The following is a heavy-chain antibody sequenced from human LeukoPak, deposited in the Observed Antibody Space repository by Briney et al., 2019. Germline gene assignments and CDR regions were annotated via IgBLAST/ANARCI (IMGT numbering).Heavy chain of an antibody. J-gene: IGHJ4*02. CDR2: FDPEDGET. D-gene: IGHD4-17*01. CDR1: GYTLTELS. V-gene: IGHV1-24*01. Sequence: ASVKVSCKVSGYTLTELSMHWVRQAPGKGLEWMGGFDPEDGETIYAQKFQGRVTITADESTSTAYMELSSLRSEDTAVYYCASTVTTTFDYWGQGTLVTVSS. CDR3: ASTVTTTFDY.